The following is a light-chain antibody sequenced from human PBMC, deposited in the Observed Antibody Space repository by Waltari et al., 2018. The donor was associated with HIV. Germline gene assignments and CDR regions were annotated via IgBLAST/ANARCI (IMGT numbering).Light chain of an antibody. CDR1: QTINSNY. Sequence: EPVLTQSPGTLSLSSGESATLSCRAGQTINSNYLAWYQHKPGLPPRLLIYDASTRAAGIPDRFSGGGSGTDFTLTISRLEPEDFAIYFCQQYEASPPMYTFGQGTRLEV. CDR2: DAS. J-gene: IGKJ2*01. CDR3: QQYEASPPMYT. V-gene: IGKV3-20*01.